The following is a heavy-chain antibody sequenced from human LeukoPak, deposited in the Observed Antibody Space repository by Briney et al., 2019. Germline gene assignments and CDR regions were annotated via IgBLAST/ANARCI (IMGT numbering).Heavy chain of an antibody. D-gene: IGHD3-22*01. CDR1: GFTFSNYD. V-gene: IGHV3-33*01. J-gene: IGHJ3*02. CDR2: MWSDGSNR. Sequence: GGSLRLSCAASGFTFSNYDIHWVRQAPGKGLEWVAFMWSDGSNRYYADSVKGRFTISRDNAKNSLYLQMNSLRAEDTAVYYCARVGSYYDSSGYYPGAFDIWGQGTMVTVSS. CDR3: ARVGSYYDSSGYYPGAFDI.